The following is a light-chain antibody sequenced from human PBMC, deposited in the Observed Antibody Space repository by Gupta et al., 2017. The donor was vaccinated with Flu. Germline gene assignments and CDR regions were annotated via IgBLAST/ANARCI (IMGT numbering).Light chain of an antibody. V-gene: IGLV2-23*02. CDR2: EVS. CDR1: SSDVGTYNI. CDR3: CSYAGSNTWV. Sequence: ITISCTGTSSDVGTYNIVSWYQQHPGKVPKLMIYEVSKRPSGVSNRFSGSKSGNTASLTISGLQAEDEADYYCCSYAGSNTWVFGGGTKLTVL. J-gene: IGLJ3*02.